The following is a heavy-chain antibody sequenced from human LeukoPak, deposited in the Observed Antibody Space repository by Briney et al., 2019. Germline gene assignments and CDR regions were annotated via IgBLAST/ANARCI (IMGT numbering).Heavy chain of an antibody. Sequence: PGGSLRLSCAASGFTFSNYWVHWVRQAPGRGLVWVSQINGDGSDPSYADSVRGRFTISRDNAKNTLFLQMNSLRAEDSAVYYCARSGYKYALDYWGQGTLVSVST. CDR3: ARSGYKYALDY. D-gene: IGHD5-18*01. CDR2: INGDGSDP. V-gene: IGHV3-74*01. CDR1: GFTFSNYW. J-gene: IGHJ4*02.